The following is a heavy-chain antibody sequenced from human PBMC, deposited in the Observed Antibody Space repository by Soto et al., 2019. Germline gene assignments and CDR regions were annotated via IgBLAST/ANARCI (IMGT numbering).Heavy chain of an antibody. Sequence: DVQLLESGGGLVQRGGSLRLSCEASGFTFSPYAMTWFRQAPGKGLEWVSYGGSGGSTYYADSVKGRFTISRDNSKNTLYLQMNSLRAEDTAVYYCVKFRGRAYHYYYMDVWGNGTTVTVSS. CDR3: VKFRGRAYHYYYMDV. CDR2: GGSGGST. D-gene: IGHD3-16*01. CDR1: GFTFSPYA. J-gene: IGHJ6*03. V-gene: IGHV3-23*01.